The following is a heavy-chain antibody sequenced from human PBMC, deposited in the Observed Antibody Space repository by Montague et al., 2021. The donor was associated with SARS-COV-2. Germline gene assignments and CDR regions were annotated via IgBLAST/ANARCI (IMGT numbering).Heavy chain of an antibody. CDR1: GGSISSYY. J-gene: IGHJ6*03. V-gene: IGHV4-34*01. Sequence: SETLSLTCTVSGGSISSYYWSWIRQPPGKGLEWIGEISQSGNTKYNPSLQSRVSISLDTSRNQFSLKVSSVTAADTAVYYCARLGDGVVPSPILGVGPYYSYYYMDVWGKGTTVTVSS. D-gene: IGHD3-10*01. CDR2: ISQSGNT. CDR3: ARLGDGVVPSPILGVGPYYSYYYMDV.